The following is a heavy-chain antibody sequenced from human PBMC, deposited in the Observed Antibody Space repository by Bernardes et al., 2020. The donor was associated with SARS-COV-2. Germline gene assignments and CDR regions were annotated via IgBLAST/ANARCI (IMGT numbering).Heavy chain of an antibody. V-gene: IGHV5-51*01. Sequence: SLKISCEFSEYDLTRNWIAWVRQKSGKGLEWMGIIYPSDSDVKYSPSWKGQVTISADKSITTAYLQWNSLKASDTAMYFCVGRNRSTWTFDFWGQGTLVTVSS. D-gene: IGHD1-1*01. CDR1: EYDLTRNW. J-gene: IGHJ4*02. CDR3: VGRNRSTWTFDF. CDR2: IYPSDSDV.